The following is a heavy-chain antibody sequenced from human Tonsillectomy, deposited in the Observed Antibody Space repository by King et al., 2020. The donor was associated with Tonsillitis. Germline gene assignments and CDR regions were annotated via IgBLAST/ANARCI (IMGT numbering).Heavy chain of an antibody. CDR2: MNPNSGST. J-gene: IGHJ6*02. D-gene: IGHD1-14*01. CDR1: GYTFSSYD. V-gene: IGHV1-8*01. CDR3: ARDRADYYYGMDV. Sequence: QLVQSGAEVKKPGASVKVSCKASGYTFSSYDINWVRQAPGQGLEWMGWMNPNSGSTGYAQKFQGRVTMTRNTSISTAYMELSSLRSDDTAVYYCARDRADYYYGMDVWGQGTTVTVSS.